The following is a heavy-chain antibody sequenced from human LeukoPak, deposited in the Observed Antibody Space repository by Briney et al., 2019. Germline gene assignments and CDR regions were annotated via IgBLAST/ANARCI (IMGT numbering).Heavy chain of an antibody. CDR3: ARDWGGMDV. CDR1: GFTFSNYW. V-gene: IGHV3-7*03. CDR2: IKKDGSEI. Sequence: GGSLRLFCTASGFTFSNYWMSWVRQAPGKGLEWVATIKKDGSEIFYVDSVKGRFTISRDNAENSLFLQMNSLRAEDTASYYCARDWGGMDVWAKGTTVTVSS. D-gene: IGHD3-16*01. J-gene: IGHJ6*04.